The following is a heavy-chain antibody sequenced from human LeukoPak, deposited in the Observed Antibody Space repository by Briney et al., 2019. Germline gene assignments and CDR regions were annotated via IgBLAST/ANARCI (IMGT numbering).Heavy chain of an antibody. D-gene: IGHD3-10*01. V-gene: IGHV4-31*03. CDR1: GGSISSGGYY. Sequence: SETLSLTCTVSGGSISSGGYYWSWIRQHPGKGLEWIGYIYYSGSTYYNPSLKSRVTISVDTSKNQFSLKLSSVTAADTAVYYCARLGRYYYGSGRQNPPYDYWGQGTLVTVSS. J-gene: IGHJ4*02. CDR2: IYYSGST. CDR3: ARLGRYYYGSGRQNPPYDY.